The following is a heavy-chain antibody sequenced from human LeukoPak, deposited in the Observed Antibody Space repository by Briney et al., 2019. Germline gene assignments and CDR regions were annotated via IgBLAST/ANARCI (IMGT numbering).Heavy chain of an antibody. CDR3: AREDGYCSGSNCYSYFDS. CDR2: TYFRSKWYY. D-gene: IGHD2-15*01. Sequence: SQTLSLTCAISGDSVSSDSAAWNWIRQSPSRGLEWLARTYFRSKWYYDYALAVKGRITINPDTSKNQFSLQLNSVTPEDTAVYFCAREDGYCSGSNCYSYFDSWGQGTLVTVSS. V-gene: IGHV6-1*01. CDR1: GDSVSSDSAA. J-gene: IGHJ4*02.